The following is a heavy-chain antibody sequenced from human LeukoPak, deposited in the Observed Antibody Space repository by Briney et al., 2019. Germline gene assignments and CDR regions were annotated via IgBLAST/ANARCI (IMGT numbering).Heavy chain of an antibody. Sequence: GGSLRLSCAASGFTFSRYWMSWVRQAPGKGLEWVANIKQDGSEKYYVASVKGRFTIARDNAKNSLYLQMNSLRAEDTAVYYCARVNPLMAPGAFDIWGQGTMVSVSS. CDR1: GFTFSRYW. V-gene: IGHV3-7*01. CDR3: ARVNPLMAPGAFDI. J-gene: IGHJ3*02. D-gene: IGHD2-8*01. CDR2: IKQDGSEK.